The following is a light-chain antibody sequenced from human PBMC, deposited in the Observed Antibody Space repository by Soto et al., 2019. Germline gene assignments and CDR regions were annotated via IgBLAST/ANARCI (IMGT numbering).Light chain of an antibody. CDR1: QSLQYSNGYNY. CDR3: FQGLQTPPIT. Sequence: DIVMTQSPLSLPVTPGEPASISCRSSQSLQYSNGYNYLDWYLQKPGQSPQLLISLGSTRASGVPDRFSGSGSGTDFTLKISRVEADDVGVYYCFQGLQTPPITFGQGTRLEI. CDR2: LGS. V-gene: IGKV2-28*01. J-gene: IGKJ5*01.